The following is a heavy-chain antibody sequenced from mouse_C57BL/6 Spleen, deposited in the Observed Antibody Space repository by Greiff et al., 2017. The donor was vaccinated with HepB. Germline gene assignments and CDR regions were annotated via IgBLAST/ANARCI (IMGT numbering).Heavy chain of an antibody. V-gene: IGHV1-69*01. CDR3: TEGGYYCYFDY. CDR1: GYTFTSSW. CDR2: IYPCDSYT. Sequence: QVQLQQPGAELVMPGASVKLSCKASGYTFTSSWMHWVKQRPGQGLEWIGEIYPCDSYTNYNQKFKGKSTLTADKSSSTAYMQLSSLTSEDSAVYCCTEGGYYCYFDYWGQGTTLTVSS. D-gene: IGHD1-1*01. J-gene: IGHJ2*01.